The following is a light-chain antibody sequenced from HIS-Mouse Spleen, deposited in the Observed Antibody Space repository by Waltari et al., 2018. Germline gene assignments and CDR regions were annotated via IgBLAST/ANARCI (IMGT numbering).Light chain of an antibody. CDR3: CSYAGSYTYV. Sequence: QSALTQPRSVSGSPGQSVTISCTGTSSDVGGYNYVSWYQQHPGKAPKLMIYDVSKRPAGVPVRFSGSKSGKTASLTISGLQAGDEADYYCCSYAGSYTYVFGTGTKVTVL. J-gene: IGLJ1*01. CDR1: SSDVGGYNY. CDR2: DVS. V-gene: IGLV2-11*01.